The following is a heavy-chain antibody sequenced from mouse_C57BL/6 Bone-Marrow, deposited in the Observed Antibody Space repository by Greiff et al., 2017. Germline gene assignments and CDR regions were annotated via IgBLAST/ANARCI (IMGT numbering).Heavy chain of an antibody. CDR2: IDPENGDT. J-gene: IGHJ2*01. Sequence: EVQLQQSGAELVRPGASVKLSCTASGFNIKDDYMHWVKQRPEQGLEWIGWIDPENGDTEYASKFQGKATITADTSSNTAYLQLSSLTSEDTAVYYCTTLLDCDFDYWGQGTTLTVSS. CDR1: GFNIKDDY. CDR3: TTLLDCDFDY. V-gene: IGHV14-4*01.